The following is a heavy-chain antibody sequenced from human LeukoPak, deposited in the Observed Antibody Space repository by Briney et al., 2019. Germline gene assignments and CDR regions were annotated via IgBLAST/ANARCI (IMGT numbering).Heavy chain of an antibody. D-gene: IGHD6-13*01. Sequence: GASVKVSCKVSGYTLTELSMHWVRQAPGKGLEWMGGFDPEDGETIYAQKFQGRVTMTEDTSTDTAYMELSSLRSEDTAVYYCATDSSSLQSVYYYYYMDVWGKGTTVTVSS. CDR2: FDPEDGET. J-gene: IGHJ6*03. V-gene: IGHV1-24*01. CDR3: ATDSSSLQSVYYYYYMDV. CDR1: GYTLTELS.